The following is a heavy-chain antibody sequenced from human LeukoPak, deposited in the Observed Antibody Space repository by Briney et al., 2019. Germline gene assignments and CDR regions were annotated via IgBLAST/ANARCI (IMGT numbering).Heavy chain of an antibody. V-gene: IGHV3-48*01. Sequence: GGSLRLSCAASGFTFSSYSMNWVRQAPGKGLEWVSYISSSRSTIYYADSVRGRFTISRDNAKNSLYLQMNSLRAEDTAVYYCARGGYYDSSGYYYDTLIDYWGQGTLVTVSS. J-gene: IGHJ4*02. CDR2: ISSSRSTI. CDR3: ARGGYYDSSGYYYDTLIDY. CDR1: GFTFSSYS. D-gene: IGHD3-22*01.